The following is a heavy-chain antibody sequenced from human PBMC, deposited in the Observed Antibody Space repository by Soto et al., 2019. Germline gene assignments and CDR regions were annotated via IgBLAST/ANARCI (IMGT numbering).Heavy chain of an antibody. Sequence: QVQLVQSGAELKKPGSSVKVSCKASGDTFSFYTINWVRQAPGLGLEWMGRVNPILSMSNYAQKFQGRVTMTADKSTSTAYMELRRLRSEDTAFYYCATSYGSGYRAFDYWGRGALVTVSS. V-gene: IGHV1-69*02. J-gene: IGHJ4*02. CDR2: VNPILSMS. D-gene: IGHD3-10*01. CDR3: ATSYGSGYRAFDY. CDR1: GDTFSFYT.